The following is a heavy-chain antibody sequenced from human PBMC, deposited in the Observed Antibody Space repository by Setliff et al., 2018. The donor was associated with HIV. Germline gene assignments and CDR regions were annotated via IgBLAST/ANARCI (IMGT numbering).Heavy chain of an antibody. J-gene: IGHJ4*02. CDR3: ARDLASSYFDF. D-gene: IGHD3-16*01. Sequence: PSETLSLTCSVSGGSITSHYWSWIRQPPGKGLEWIGYIYYSGDTIYNPSLKSRVTMSVDTSKNHFSLRLRFVTAADTATYYCARDLASSYFDFWGQGALVTVSS. CDR2: IYYSGDT. CDR1: GGSITSHY. V-gene: IGHV4-59*11.